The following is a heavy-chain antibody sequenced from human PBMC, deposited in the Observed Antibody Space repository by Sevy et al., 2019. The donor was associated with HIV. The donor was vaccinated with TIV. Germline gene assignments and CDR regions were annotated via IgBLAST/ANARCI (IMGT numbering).Heavy chain of an antibody. CDR2: IWYDGSNR. CDR1: GFTFNSYG. J-gene: IGHJ4*02. V-gene: IGHV3-33*01. Sequence: GGSLRLSCAASGFTFNSYGMHWVRPAPGKGLEWVALIWYDGSNRSYVDSEKGRFTVSRDNSKNTLYLQMNSLRAEDTAVYYCAREGLAVAGIGYYFEYWGQGTLVTVSS. D-gene: IGHD6-19*01. CDR3: AREGLAVAGIGYYFEY.